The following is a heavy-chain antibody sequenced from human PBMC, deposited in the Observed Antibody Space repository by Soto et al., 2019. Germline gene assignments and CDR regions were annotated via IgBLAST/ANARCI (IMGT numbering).Heavy chain of an antibody. J-gene: IGHJ4*02. CDR1: GFTVSSNY. D-gene: IGHD3-10*01. Sequence: GGSLRLSCAASGFTVSSNYMSWVRQAPGKGLEWVSVIYSGGSTYYADSVKGRLTISRDNSKNTLYLQMNSLRAEDTAVYYCARQPYGSGSYDYWGQGTLVTVSS. V-gene: IGHV3-53*01. CDR3: ARQPYGSGSYDY. CDR2: IYSGGST.